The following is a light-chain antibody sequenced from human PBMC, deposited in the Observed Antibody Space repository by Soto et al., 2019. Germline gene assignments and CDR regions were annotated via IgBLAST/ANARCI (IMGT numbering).Light chain of an antibody. CDR3: CSYAGSYTFGYV. J-gene: IGLJ1*01. Sequence: QSVLTQPRSVSGSPGQSVTISCTGTSSDVVGYNYVSWYRQHPGKAPKLMIYDVSKRPSGVPDRFSGSKSGNTASLTISGLQAEDEADYYCCSYAGSYTFGYVFGTGTKVTVL. CDR2: DVS. CDR1: SSDVVGYNY. V-gene: IGLV2-11*01.